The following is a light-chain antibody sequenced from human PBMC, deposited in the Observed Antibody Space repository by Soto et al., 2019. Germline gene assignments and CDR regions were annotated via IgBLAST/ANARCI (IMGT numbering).Light chain of an antibody. CDR2: GAS. V-gene: IGKV3-20*01. J-gene: IGKJ1*01. CDR1: QSVSSSY. Sequence: VLTQAPGTLSFSTGESATLSCRASQSVSSSYLAWYYQQPGQAPRLLIYGASSRATGLPARFSGSGSGTDFTLTVSSLEPEDFAVYYCQQYGSSTWTFCQGTKVEIK. CDR3: QQYGSSTWT.